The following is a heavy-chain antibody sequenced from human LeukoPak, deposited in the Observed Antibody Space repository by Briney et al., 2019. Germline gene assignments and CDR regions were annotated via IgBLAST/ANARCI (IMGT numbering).Heavy chain of an antibody. V-gene: IGHV3-21*01. CDR2: ISSSNSYI. D-gene: IGHD2-21*01. CDR1: GFTFSSYS. CDR3: ARDLILTSVDV. J-gene: IGHJ6*04. Sequence: GGSLRLSCAASGFTFSSYSMNWVRQAPGKGLEWVSSISSSNSYIYYADSVKGRFTISRDNAKNSLYLQMNSLRAEDTAVYYCARDLILTSVDVWGKGTTVTISS.